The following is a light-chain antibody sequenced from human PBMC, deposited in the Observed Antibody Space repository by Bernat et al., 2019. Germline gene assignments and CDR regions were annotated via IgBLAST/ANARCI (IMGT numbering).Light chain of an antibody. CDR2: AAS. Sequence: IVLTQSPATLSLSPGERVTLSCRASQGISNYLASYQYKPGHAPSLLIYAASNRATGIPARFSGSGPGTDFTLTISSLETEDSAIYYCQQRCNWHPITFGPGTTVDIK. V-gene: IGKV3D-11*01. J-gene: IGKJ3*01. CDR1: QGISNY. CDR3: QQRCNWHPIT.